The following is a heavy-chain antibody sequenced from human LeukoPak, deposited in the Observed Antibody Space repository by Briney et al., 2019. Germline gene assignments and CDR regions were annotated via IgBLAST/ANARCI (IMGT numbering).Heavy chain of an antibody. J-gene: IGHJ6*03. CDR2: IYYSGST. Sequence: SETLSLTCTVPGGTISSSSYYWGWIRQPPGKGLEWIGSIYYSGSTNYNPSLKSRVTISVDTSKNQFSLKLSSVTAADTAVYYCASRRRTYYYYYYMDVWGKGTTVTVSS. V-gene: IGHV4-39*07. CDR1: GGTISSSSYY. CDR3: ASRRRTYYYYYYMDV. D-gene: IGHD5-24*01.